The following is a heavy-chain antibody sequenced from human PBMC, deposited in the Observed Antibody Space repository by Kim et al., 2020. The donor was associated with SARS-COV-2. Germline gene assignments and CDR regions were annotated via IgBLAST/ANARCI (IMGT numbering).Heavy chain of an antibody. CDR3: ARVGGWYAGYYYGMGV. CDR2: IIPIFGTA. Sequence: SVKVSCKASGGTFSSYAISWVRQAPGQGLEWMGGIIPIFGTANYAQKFQGRVTITADESTSTAYMELSSLRSEDTAVYYCARVGGWYAGYYYGMGVWGQGTTVTVSS. CDR1: GGTFSSYA. V-gene: IGHV1-69*13. J-gene: IGHJ6*02. D-gene: IGHD6-19*01.